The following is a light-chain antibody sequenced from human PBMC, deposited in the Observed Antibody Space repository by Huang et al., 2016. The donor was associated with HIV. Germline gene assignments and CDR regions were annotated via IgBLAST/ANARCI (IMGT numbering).Light chain of an antibody. J-gene: IGKJ2*01. Sequence: VMTQSPATLSVSPGETATLYCRASQYVSSNLAWYQQKPGQAPRLLIYGASTRVADSPARFSGSGSGIAFTLTISSLQSEDFAVYYCQQYNNWPRTFGQGTKLQI. CDR1: QYVSSN. CDR2: GAS. CDR3: QQYNNWPRT. V-gene: IGKV3-15*01.